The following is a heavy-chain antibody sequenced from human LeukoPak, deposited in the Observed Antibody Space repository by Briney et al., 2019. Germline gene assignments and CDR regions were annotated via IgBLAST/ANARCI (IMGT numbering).Heavy chain of an antibody. Sequence: GGSLRLSCAASGFAFGDFSINWVRQAPGKGLEWVALIRYDGNNKYYADSVKGRFSISRDNSKNTLYLQINSLRAEDTAVYYCVKEAWVGKGDTAMVWGQGTLVTVSS. CDR3: VKEAWVGKGDTAMV. J-gene: IGHJ4*02. D-gene: IGHD5-18*01. CDR1: GFAFGDFS. CDR2: IRYDGNNK. V-gene: IGHV3-30*02.